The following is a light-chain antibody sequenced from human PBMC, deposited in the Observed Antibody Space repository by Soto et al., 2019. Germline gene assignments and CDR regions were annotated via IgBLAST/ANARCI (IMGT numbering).Light chain of an antibody. V-gene: IGKV3-15*01. CDR3: QQYNNWVPIT. J-gene: IGKJ5*01. Sequence: EIVMTQSPATLSVSPGERATLSCRASQSVSSNLAWYQQKPGQAPRLLIYGASTRATGIPARFSGSGYGTKFTLTISSLQSEDFAVYYCQQYNNWVPITFGQGTRLEIK. CDR1: QSVSSN. CDR2: GAS.